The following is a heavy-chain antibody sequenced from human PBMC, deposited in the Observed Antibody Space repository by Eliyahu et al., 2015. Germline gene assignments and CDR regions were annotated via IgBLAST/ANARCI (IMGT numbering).Heavy chain of an antibody. D-gene: IGHD6-13*01. V-gene: IGHV3-21*01. J-gene: IGHJ3*02. CDR2: ISSSSSYI. CDR3: ARDRSWSAFDI. Sequence: EVQLVESGGGXVKPGGXLRLSCAXSGXTFSSYSMTXVRQAPGKGLEWVSSISSSSSYIYYADSVKGRFTISRDNAKNSLYLQMNSLRAEDTAVYYCARDRSWSAFDIWGQGTMVTVSS. CDR1: GXTFSSYS.